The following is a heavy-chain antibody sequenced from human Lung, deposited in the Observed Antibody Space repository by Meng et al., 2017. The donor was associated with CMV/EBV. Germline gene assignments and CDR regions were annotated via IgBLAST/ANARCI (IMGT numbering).Heavy chain of an antibody. D-gene: IGHD3-10*01. CDR1: GASITNHNW. CDR2: IPHRGSS. V-gene: IGHV4-4*02. CDR3: LRRSGGSV. Sequence: QVQWRESGPGLVKPSRTSALPCAVSGASITNHNWWAWVRQPPGKGLEWIGEIPHRGSSAYNPSLKSRVSMSIDKSKNQFSLKLTSVTAADTAVYHCLRRSGGSVWGQGTLVTVSS. J-gene: IGHJ1*01.